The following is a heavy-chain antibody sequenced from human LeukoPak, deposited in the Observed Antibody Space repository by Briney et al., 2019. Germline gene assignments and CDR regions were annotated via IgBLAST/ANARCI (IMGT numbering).Heavy chain of an antibody. CDR3: ASSIWFGDRTRYYFDY. D-gene: IGHD3-10*01. V-gene: IGHV1-69*04. Sequence: SVNVSCKASGGTFSSYAISWVRQAPGQGLEWMGRIIPILGIANYAQKFQGRVTITADKSTSTAYMELSSLRSEDTAVYYCASSIWFGDRTRYYFDYWGQGTLVTVSS. J-gene: IGHJ4*02. CDR2: IIPILGIA. CDR1: GGTFSSYA.